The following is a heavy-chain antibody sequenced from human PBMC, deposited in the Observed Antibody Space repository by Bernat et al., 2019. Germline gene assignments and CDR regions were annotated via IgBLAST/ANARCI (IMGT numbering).Heavy chain of an antibody. CDR2: IRSKAYGGTT. CDR1: GFTFGDYA. J-gene: IGHJ6*03. Sequence: EVQLVESGGGLVQPGRSLRLSCTASGFTFGDYAMSWVRQAPGKGLEWVGFIRSKAYGGTTEYAASVKGRFTISRDDSKSIAYLQMNSLKTEDTAVYYCTRDEFLDYYMDVWGKGTTATVSS. CDR3: TRDEFLDYYMDV. V-gene: IGHV3-49*04.